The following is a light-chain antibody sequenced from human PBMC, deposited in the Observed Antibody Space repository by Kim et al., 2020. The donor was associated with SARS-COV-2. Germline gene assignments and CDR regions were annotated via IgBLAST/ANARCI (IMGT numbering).Light chain of an antibody. CDR1: QSLLQSNGDNY. CDR2: LGS. Sequence: PASISCRSSQSLLQSNGDNYLDWYLQKPGQSPQLLIYLGSYRASGVPDRFSGSGSGTDFTLKISGVEAEDVGVYYCMQALQTTWTFGQGTKVDIK. J-gene: IGKJ1*01. V-gene: IGKV2-28*01. CDR3: MQALQTTWT.